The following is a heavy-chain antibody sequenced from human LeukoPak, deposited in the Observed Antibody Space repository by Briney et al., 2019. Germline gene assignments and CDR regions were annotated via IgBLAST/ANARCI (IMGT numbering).Heavy chain of an antibody. D-gene: IGHD6-13*01. Sequence: SETLSLTCTVSGGSISSSGYNWGWIRRPPGKGLEWIGSIYYSGSTYYNPFLKSRVTISVDTSKNQFSLKRSSVTAADTAVYYCARDTRCYSSSCIFDYWGQGTLVTVSS. CDR1: GGSISSSGYN. J-gene: IGHJ4*02. CDR3: ARDTRCYSSSCIFDY. CDR2: IYYSGST. V-gene: IGHV4-39*07.